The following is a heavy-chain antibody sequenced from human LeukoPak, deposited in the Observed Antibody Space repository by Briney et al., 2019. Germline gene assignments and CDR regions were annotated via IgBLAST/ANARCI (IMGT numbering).Heavy chain of an antibody. V-gene: IGHV3-23*01. CDR3: ARTSGSSGWYRDSYDY. CDR2: ITNGGST. D-gene: IGHD6-19*01. J-gene: IGHJ4*02. Sequence: GGSLRLSCAASGFTFSSYGMSWVRQAPGKGLEWVSGITNGGSTYYGDSVKGRFTISRDNSKNTLYLQMNSLRAEDMAVYYCARTSGSSGWYRDSYDYWGQGTLVTVSS. CDR1: GFTFSSYG.